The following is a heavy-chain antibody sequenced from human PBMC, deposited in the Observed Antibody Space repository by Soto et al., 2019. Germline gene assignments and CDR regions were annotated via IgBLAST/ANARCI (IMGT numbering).Heavy chain of an antibody. CDR3: AKGRGITGTKAYFDY. CDR1: GFTFSSYG. CDR2: ISYVGSNK. V-gene: IGHV3-30*18. J-gene: IGHJ4*02. D-gene: IGHD1-7*01. Sequence: QVQLVESGGGVVQPGRSLRLSCAASGFTFSSYGMHWVRQAPGKGLEWVAVISYVGSNKYYADSVKGRFTISRDNSKNTLYLQMNSLRAEDTAVYYCAKGRGITGTKAYFDYWGQGTLVTVSS.